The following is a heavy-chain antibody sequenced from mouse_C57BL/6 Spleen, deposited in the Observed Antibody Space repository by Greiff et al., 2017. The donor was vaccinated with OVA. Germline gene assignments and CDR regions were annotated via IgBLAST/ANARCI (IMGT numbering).Heavy chain of an antibody. Sequence: VQLQQSGPVLVKPGASVKMSCKASGYTFTDYYMNWVKQSHGKSLEWIGVINPYNGGASYNQKFKGKATLTVDKSSSTAYMELNSLTSEDSAVYYCARKGAYYSNYLDYWGQGTSVTVSS. CDR1: GYTFTDYY. J-gene: IGHJ4*01. V-gene: IGHV1-19*01. CDR2: INPYNGGA. CDR3: ARKGAYYSNYLDY. D-gene: IGHD2-5*01.